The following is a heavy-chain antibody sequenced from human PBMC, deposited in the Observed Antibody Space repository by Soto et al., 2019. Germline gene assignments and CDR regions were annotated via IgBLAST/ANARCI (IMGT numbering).Heavy chain of an antibody. CDR3: AKDLQGIADRDHWFDP. D-gene: IGHD6-13*01. CDR1: GFTFSSYA. CDR2: ISGSGGST. J-gene: IGHJ5*02. V-gene: IGHV3-23*01. Sequence: GGSLRLSCAASGFTFSSYAMSWVRQAPGKGLEWVSAISGSGGSTYYADSVKGRFTISRDNSKNTLYLQMNSLRAEDTAVYYCAKDLQGIADRDHWFDPWGQGTLVTVSS.